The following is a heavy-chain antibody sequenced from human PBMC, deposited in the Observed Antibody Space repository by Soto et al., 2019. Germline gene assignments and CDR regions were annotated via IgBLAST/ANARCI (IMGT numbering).Heavy chain of an antibody. CDR1: GFTFSSYA. Sequence: GGSLSLSCAASGFTFSSYAMSWVRQAPGKGLEWVSAISGSGGSTYYADSVKGRFTISRDNSKNTLYLQMNSLRAEDTAVYYCAKDVVVAATDYYGMDVWGQGTTVTVSS. CDR2: ISGSGGST. J-gene: IGHJ6*02. D-gene: IGHD2-15*01. CDR3: AKDVVVAATDYYGMDV. V-gene: IGHV3-23*01.